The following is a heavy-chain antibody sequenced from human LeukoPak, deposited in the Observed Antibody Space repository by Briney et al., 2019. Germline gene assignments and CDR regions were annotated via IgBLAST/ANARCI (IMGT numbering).Heavy chain of an antibody. CDR1: GYTFTSYY. CDR2: INPSGGST. V-gene: IGHV1-46*01. Sequence: ASVKVSCKASGYTFTSYYMHWVRQAPGQGLEWMGKINPSGGSTSYAQKFQGRVTMTRDTSTSTVYMELSSLRSEDTAVYYCARDLGDTAMPSNWFDPWGQGTLVTVSS. D-gene: IGHD5-18*01. J-gene: IGHJ5*02. CDR3: ARDLGDTAMPSNWFDP.